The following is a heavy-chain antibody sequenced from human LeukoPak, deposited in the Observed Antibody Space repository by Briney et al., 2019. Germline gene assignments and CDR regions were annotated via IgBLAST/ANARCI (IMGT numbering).Heavy chain of an antibody. CDR1: GFTFTSYE. CDR2: ISNSGKTI. D-gene: IGHD2-8*01. J-gene: IGHJ6*03. CDR3: ARLYRPGYFYDMDV. Sequence: PGGSLRLSCAASGFTFTSYEMNWVRQAPGKGLEWVSYISNSGKTIYYADSVKGRFTISRDNAKNSLYLQMNSLRAEDTAVYYCARLYRPGYFYDMDVWGKGTTVTVSS. V-gene: IGHV3-48*03.